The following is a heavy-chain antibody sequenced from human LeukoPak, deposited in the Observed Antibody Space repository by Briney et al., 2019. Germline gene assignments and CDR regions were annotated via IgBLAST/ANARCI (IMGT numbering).Heavy chain of an antibody. CDR1: GGSISSSSYY. CDR2: IYYSGST. D-gene: IGHD2-2*01. CDR3: ARGARYRGRNLPARTKYNYFET. V-gene: IGHV4-39*01. J-gene: IGHJ5*02. Sequence: SETLSLTCTVSGGSISSSSYYWGWIRQPPGKGLEWIGSIYYSGSTYYNPSLKSRLTISIDTSKNQVSLNINSLTAADTAVYYCARGARYRGRNLPARTKYNYFETWGQGTLVTVSS.